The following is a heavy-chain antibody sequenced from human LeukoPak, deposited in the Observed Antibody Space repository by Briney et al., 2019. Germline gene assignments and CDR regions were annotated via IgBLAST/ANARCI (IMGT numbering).Heavy chain of an antibody. V-gene: IGHV3-30*03. Sequence: GGSLRLSCAASGFTFSSYGMHWVRQAPGKGLEWVAVISYDGSNKYYADSVKGRFTISRDNAKNSLFLQMDSLRVEDTAIYYCVRDANPASGELIDDNWFDPWGQGTLVTVSS. D-gene: IGHD1-7*01. CDR1: GFTFSSYG. CDR3: VRDANPASGELIDDNWFDP. J-gene: IGHJ5*02. CDR2: ISYDGSNK.